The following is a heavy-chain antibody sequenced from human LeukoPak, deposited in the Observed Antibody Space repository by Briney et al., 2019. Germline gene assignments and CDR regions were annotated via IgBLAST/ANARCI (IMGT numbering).Heavy chain of an antibody. D-gene: IGHD4-17*01. Sequence: PGGTLRLSCAASGFTFINYAMSWVRQAPGKGLEWVSAISGGGGYTYYADSVKGRFTISRDNSKNTLYLQMNSLRAEDTAVYYCAKDRVPLYGDLINWFDPWGQGTLVTVSS. V-gene: IGHV3-23*01. CDR2: ISGGGGYT. CDR1: GFTFINYA. J-gene: IGHJ5*02. CDR3: AKDRVPLYGDLINWFDP.